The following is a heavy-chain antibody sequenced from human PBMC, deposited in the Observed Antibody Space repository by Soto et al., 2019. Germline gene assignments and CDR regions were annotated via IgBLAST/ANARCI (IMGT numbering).Heavy chain of an antibody. J-gene: IGHJ3*02. CDR3: ARTRDLPDVLDI. V-gene: IGHV1-69*13. CDR1: GGTFSSYA. Sequence: SVKVSCKASGGTFSSYAISWVRQAPGQGLEWMGGIIPIFGTANYAQKFQGRVTITADESTSTAYMELRSLRSDDTAVYYCARTRDLPDVLDIWGQGTMVTVSS. CDR2: IIPIFGTA.